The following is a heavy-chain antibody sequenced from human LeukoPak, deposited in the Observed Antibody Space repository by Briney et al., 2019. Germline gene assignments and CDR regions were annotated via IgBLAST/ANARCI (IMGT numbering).Heavy chain of an antibody. CDR2: ISSSSSYI. Sequence: PGGSLRLSCAASGFTFSSYSMNWVRQAPGMGLEWVSSISSSSSYIYYADSVKGRFTISRDNSKNTLYLQMNSLRAEDTAVYYCARGFTTGYYYYYGMDVWGQGTTVTVSS. J-gene: IGHJ6*02. CDR1: GFTFSSYS. CDR3: ARGFTTGYYYYYGMDV. D-gene: IGHD4-11*01. V-gene: IGHV3-21*01.